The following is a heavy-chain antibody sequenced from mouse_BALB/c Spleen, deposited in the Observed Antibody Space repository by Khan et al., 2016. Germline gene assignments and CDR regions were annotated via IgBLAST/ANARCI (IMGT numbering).Heavy chain of an antibody. CDR2: INSDGSAI. CDR3: MRYGYCFWCLDV. CDR1: GFAFSGFW. Sequence: VQLLETGGGLVQPGGSRGLSCEGSGFAFSGFWMSWVRQTPGKTLEWIGDINSDGSAINYAPSIKDRFTIFRDNDKSTLYLQKCNVRSEDTAKCFCMRYGYCFWCLDVWGAGHTVSVSS. V-gene: IGHV11-2*02. D-gene: IGHD2-3*01. J-gene: IGHJ1*01.